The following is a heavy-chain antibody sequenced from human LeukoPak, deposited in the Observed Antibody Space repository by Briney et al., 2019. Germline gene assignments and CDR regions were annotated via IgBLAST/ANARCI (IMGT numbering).Heavy chain of an antibody. CDR1: GFSFSSYA. J-gene: IGHJ6*03. CDR3: ANPGIAARGYFYYYMDV. D-gene: IGHD6-6*01. V-gene: IGHV3-23*01. CDR2: ISGSGGAT. Sequence: PGGSLRLSCAASGFSFSSYAMSWVRQAPGKGLEWVSAISGSGGATYYADSVRGRFTVSRDNSKNTLYLQMDRLRAEDTAVYYCANPGIAARGYFYYYMDVWGKGTTVTVSS.